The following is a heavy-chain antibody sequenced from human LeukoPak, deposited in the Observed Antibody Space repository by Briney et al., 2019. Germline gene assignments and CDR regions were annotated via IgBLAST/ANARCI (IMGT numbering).Heavy chain of an antibody. D-gene: IGHD5-18*01. Sequence: PSETLSLTCTVSGGSISSYYWSWIRQPPGKGLEWIGRIYTSGSTNYNPSLKSRVTISVDTSKNQFSLKLSSVTAADTAVYYCARENEVDTAMVLGFYYYYMDVWGKGTTVTVSS. CDR3: ARENEVDTAMVLGFYYYYMDV. V-gene: IGHV4-4*08. CDR1: GGSISSYY. CDR2: IYTSGST. J-gene: IGHJ6*03.